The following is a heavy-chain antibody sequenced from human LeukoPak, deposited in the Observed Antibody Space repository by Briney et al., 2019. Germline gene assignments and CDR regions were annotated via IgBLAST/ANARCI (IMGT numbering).Heavy chain of an antibody. Sequence: GSSVKVSCKASGGTFSTYYAISWVRQAPGQGLEWMGRIIPIVGTANYAQKFQGRVTMTADKSTGTVYMELSSLRSGDTAVYYCARGSGDWAYWGQGTLVTVSS. J-gene: IGHJ4*02. D-gene: IGHD7-27*01. V-gene: IGHV1-69*04. CDR3: ARGSGDWAY. CDR2: IIPIVGTA. CDR1: GGTFSTYYA.